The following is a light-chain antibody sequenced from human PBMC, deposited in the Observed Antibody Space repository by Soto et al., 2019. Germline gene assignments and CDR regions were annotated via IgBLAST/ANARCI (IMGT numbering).Light chain of an antibody. CDR1: SSDVGGYNY. CDR3: SSYVGSNNLV. J-gene: IGLJ2*01. CDR2: EVS. Sequence: QSALTQPPSASGSPGQSVTISCTGTSSDVGGYNYVSWYQQHPGKAPKLMIYEVSKRPSGVPDRFSGSKSDNTASLTVSGLQAEDEADYYCSSYVGSNNLVFGGGTKLTV. V-gene: IGLV2-8*01.